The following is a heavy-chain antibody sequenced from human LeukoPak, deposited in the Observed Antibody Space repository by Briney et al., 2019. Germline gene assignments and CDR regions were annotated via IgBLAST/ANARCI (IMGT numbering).Heavy chain of an antibody. Sequence: SETLSLTCAVYGGSFSGYYWSWIRQPPGKGPEWIGEINHSGSTNYNPSLKSRVTISVDTPKNQFSLKLSSVTAADTAVYYCARFLDYDSSGYYFLFFDYWGQGTLVTVSS. CDR1: GGSFSGYY. J-gene: IGHJ4*02. CDR3: ARFLDYDSSGYYFLFFDY. CDR2: INHSGST. D-gene: IGHD3-22*01. V-gene: IGHV4-34*01.